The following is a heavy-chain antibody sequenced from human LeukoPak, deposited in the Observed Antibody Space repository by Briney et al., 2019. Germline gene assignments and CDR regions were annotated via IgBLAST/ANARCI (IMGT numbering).Heavy chain of an antibody. CDR1: GFPFNSFW. D-gene: IGHD1-14*01. V-gene: IGHV3-74*01. Sequence: PGGSVKLSCEASGFPFNSFWIHWVRQAPGKGLVWVSDMNEYSTTISYADSVKGRFTISRDNAKSILYLQMNNLRAEDTAMYFCARGGVNPVDHWGQGTLVTVSS. CDR2: MNEYSTTI. J-gene: IGHJ4*02. CDR3: ARGGVNPVDH.